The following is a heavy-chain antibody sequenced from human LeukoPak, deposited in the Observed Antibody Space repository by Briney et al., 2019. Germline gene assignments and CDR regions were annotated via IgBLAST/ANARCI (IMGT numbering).Heavy chain of an antibody. CDR3: TRVGDFWSGYYSPPLDY. J-gene: IGHJ4*02. CDR2: IRSKAYGGTT. D-gene: IGHD3-3*01. Sequence: PGGSLRLSCTASGFTFGDYAMSWVRQAPGKGLEWVGFIRSKAYGGTTEYAASVKGRFTISRDDSKSIAYLQMNSLKTEDTAVYYCTRVGDFWSGYYSPPLDYWGQGTLVTVSS. CDR1: GFTFGDYA. V-gene: IGHV3-49*04.